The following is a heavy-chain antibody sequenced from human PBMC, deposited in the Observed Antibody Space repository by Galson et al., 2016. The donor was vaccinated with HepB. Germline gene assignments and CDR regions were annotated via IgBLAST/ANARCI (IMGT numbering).Heavy chain of an antibody. V-gene: IGHV3-23*01. J-gene: IGHJ4*02. CDR1: GFTFNNYV. D-gene: IGHD1-1*01. CDR3: AKAKWNPEFDY. Sequence: SLRLSCAASGFTFNNYVMNWVRQAPGKGLEWVSTIGASDGKTYYADFVKGRFTISRDNSKNTLFLQMNSLRAADTAVYYCAKAKWNPEFDYWGQGTLVTVSS. CDR2: IGASDGKT.